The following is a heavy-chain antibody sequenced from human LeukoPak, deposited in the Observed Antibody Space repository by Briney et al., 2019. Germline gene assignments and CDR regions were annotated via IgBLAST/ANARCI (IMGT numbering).Heavy chain of an antibody. CDR2: ISAYNGNT. V-gene: IGHV1-18*01. D-gene: IGHD3-16*01. CDR1: GYTFTSYG. Sequence: ASVTVSCKASGYTFTSYGISWVRQAPGQGLEWMGWISAYNGNTNYAQKLQGRVAMTTDTSTSTAYMELRSLRSDDTAVYYCARIITFGGVSAFDIWGQGTMVTVSS. J-gene: IGHJ3*02. CDR3: ARIITFGGVSAFDI.